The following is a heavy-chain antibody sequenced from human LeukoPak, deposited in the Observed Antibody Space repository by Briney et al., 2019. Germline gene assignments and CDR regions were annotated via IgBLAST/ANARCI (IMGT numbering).Heavy chain of an antibody. J-gene: IGHJ5*02. CDR1: GGSVSSNDYF. CDR2: VDYSGDT. Sequence: PSETLSLTCTVSGGSVSSNDYFWGWIRQSAAKGLEWIGSVDYSGDTYYNPSLKSRLTISIDTSRNQFSLRLSPVTAAGADTAVYYCVREVNHYGLRRNSFDPWGQGLKVTVSS. D-gene: IGHD3/OR15-3a*01. V-gene: IGHV4-39*07. CDR3: VREVNHYGLRRNSFDP.